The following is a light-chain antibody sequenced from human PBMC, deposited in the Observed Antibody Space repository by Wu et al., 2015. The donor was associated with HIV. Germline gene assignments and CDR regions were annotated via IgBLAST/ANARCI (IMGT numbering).Light chain of an antibody. V-gene: IGKV1-33*01. CDR3: QQYDSLPFT. Sequence: SSYLACSQAEPGKAPKLLIYDAVQFGDRVASRFIGSGSGTXFTFTISSLQPEDIATYYCQQYDSLPFTFGQGTKLEIQ. CDR2: DAV. J-gene: IGKJ2*01. CDR1: SSY.